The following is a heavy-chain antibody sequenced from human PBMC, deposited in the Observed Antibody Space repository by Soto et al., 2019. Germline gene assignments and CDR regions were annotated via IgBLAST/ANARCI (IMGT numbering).Heavy chain of an antibody. Sequence: GGSLRLSCAASGFTFSNYGMSWVRQAPGKGLEWVSVISGSDGSTYYADSVKGRFTLSRDNSKNTVYLQMNSLRAEDTAVYYCAKDSPVGVPLLRDLHDWGQGTLVTVSS. J-gene: IGHJ1*01. CDR2: ISGSDGST. V-gene: IGHV3-23*01. D-gene: IGHD2-15*01. CDR1: GFTFSNYG. CDR3: AKDSPVGVPLLRDLHD.